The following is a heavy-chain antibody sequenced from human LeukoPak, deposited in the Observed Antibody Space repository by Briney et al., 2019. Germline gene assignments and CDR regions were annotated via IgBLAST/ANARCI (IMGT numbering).Heavy chain of an antibody. V-gene: IGHV1-18*01. CDR2: ISAYNGNT. CDR1: GYTFTSYG. CDR3: ARDLLYSSSSSSDY. D-gene: IGHD6-6*01. J-gene: IGHJ4*02. Sequence: ASVKVSCKASGYTFTSYGISWVRQAPGQGLEWMGWISAYNGNTNYAQKLQGRVTMTTDTSTSTAYMELRSLRSDDTAVYYCARDLLYSSSSSSDYWGQGTLVTVSS.